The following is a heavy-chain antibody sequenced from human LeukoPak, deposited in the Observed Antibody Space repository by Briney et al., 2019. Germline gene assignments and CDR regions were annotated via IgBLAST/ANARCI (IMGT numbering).Heavy chain of an antibody. Sequence: ASVKVSCKASRYTFTGYYIHWVRQAPGLGLEWMGWINPNSGGTKYAQKFQGRVTVTRDTSISTAYMELSRLRSDDTAVYFCARGSQWLVGDFWGQGTLVTVSS. CDR1: RYTFTGYY. CDR2: INPNSGGT. D-gene: IGHD6-19*01. J-gene: IGHJ4*02. V-gene: IGHV1-2*02. CDR3: ARGSQWLVGDF.